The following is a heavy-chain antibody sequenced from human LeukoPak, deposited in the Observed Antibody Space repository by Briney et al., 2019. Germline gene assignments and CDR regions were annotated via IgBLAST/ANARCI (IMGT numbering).Heavy chain of an antibody. CDR2: TYYRSKWYN. J-gene: IGHJ6*02. CDR3: ARVSTVTTSNYYYGMDV. V-gene: IGHV6-1*01. D-gene: IGHD4-17*01. Sequence: SQTLSLTCAISGDSVSSNSAAWNWLRQSPSRGLEWLGRTYYRSKWYNDYAVSVKSRITINPDTSKNQFSLQLNSVTPEDTAVYYCARVSTVTTSNYYYGMDVWGQGTTVTVSS. CDR1: GDSVSSNSAA.